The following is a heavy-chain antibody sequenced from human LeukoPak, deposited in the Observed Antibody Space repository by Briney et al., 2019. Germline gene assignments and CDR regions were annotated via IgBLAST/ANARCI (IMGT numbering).Heavy chain of an antibody. Sequence: SSEILSLTCAVHGGSFSNYYWCWIRQRPGKGLAWIGEVILSGIIKYNPSLKCRLTISVDTSKNQFSLMLSSVTAAETAVYYCARAPMEYYDFWSGESTWYFDYWGQGTRVTVSS. J-gene: IGHJ4*02. CDR1: GGSFSNYY. D-gene: IGHD3-3*01. V-gene: IGHV4-34*12. CDR2: VILSGII. CDR3: ARAPMEYYDFWSGESTWYFDY.